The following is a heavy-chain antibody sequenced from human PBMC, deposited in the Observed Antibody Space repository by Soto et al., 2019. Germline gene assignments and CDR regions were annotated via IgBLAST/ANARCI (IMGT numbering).Heavy chain of an antibody. J-gene: IGHJ4*02. CDR1: GFTFSNFA. CDR2: ISGTDDYT. Sequence: GGSLRLSCAASGFTFSNFAMTWVRQAPGAGLEWVSSISGTDDYTYYADSVKGRFTISRDNAKRSLYLQMKSLRAEDTAVYYCARDFYGGYTYGPGDYWGQGALVTVSS. CDR3: ARDFYGGYTYGPGDY. V-gene: IGHV3-23*01. D-gene: IGHD5-18*01.